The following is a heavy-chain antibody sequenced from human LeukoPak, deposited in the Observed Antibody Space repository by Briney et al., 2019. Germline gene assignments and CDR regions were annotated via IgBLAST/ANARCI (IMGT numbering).Heavy chain of an antibody. D-gene: IGHD5-24*01. CDR3: AKGSLAGYNYFYYFDN. J-gene: IGHJ4*02. CDR2: ISSSSSYI. V-gene: IGHV3-21*04. Sequence: GGSLRLSCAASGFTFSSYSMNWVRQAPGKGLEWVSSISSSSSYIYYADSVKGRFTISRDNSKNTLYLQMNSLRAEDTAVYYCAKGSLAGYNYFYYFDNWGQGTLVTVSS. CDR1: GFTFSSYS.